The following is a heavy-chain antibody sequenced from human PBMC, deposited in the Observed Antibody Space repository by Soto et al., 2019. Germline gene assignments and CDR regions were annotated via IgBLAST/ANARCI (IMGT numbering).Heavy chain of an antibody. J-gene: IGHJ4*02. CDR2: IIPIFGTA. CDR3: ARGRSHSSGWYSTDY. V-gene: IGHV1-69*13. CDR1: GGTFSSYA. Sequence: SVKVSCKASGGTFSSYAISWVRQAPGQGLEWMGGIIPIFGTANYAQKFQGRVTITADESTSTAYMELSSLRSEDTAVYYCARGRSHSSGWYSTDYWGQGTLVTVSS. D-gene: IGHD6-19*01.